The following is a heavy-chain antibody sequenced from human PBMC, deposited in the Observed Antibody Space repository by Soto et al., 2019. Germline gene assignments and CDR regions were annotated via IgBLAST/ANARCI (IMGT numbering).Heavy chain of an antibody. CDR3: VRDGTKTLRDWFDP. J-gene: IGHJ5*02. CDR2: IYATGTT. V-gene: IGHV4-4*07. D-gene: IGHD1-1*01. CDR1: GASISGFY. Sequence: SETLSLTCTVSGASISGFYWSWIRKSAGKGREWIGRIYATGTTDYNPSLKSRVMMSVDTSKKQFSLKLRSVTAADTAVYYCVRDGTKTLRDWFDPCGQGISVTVSS.